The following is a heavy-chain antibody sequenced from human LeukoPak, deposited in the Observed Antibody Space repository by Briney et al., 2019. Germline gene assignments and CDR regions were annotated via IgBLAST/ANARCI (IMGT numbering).Heavy chain of an antibody. Sequence: GGSLRLSCAASAFTFSSYWMSWVRQAPGKGLEWVANIKQDGSEKYYVDSVKGRFTISRDNAKNSLCLQMNSLRAEDTAVYYCARDQLGYCSSTSCYGVYYYYYGMDVWGQGTTVTVSS. V-gene: IGHV3-7*01. D-gene: IGHD2-2*01. J-gene: IGHJ6*02. CDR2: IKQDGSEK. CDR3: ARDQLGYCSSTSCYGVYYYYYGMDV. CDR1: AFTFSSYW.